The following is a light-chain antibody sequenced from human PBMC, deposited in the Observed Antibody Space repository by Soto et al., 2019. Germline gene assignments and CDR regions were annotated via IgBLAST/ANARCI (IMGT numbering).Light chain of an antibody. Sequence: QSVLTQPPSASATPGQRVTISCSGSSSNIGSNTVNWYQQLPGTAPKLLIYSNSQRPSGVPDRFSGSKSGTSASLAISGLQSEDEVDYYCAAWDDSLNGVVFGGGTKLTVL. CDR2: SNS. J-gene: IGLJ2*01. CDR3: AAWDDSLNGVV. CDR1: SSNIGSNT. V-gene: IGLV1-44*01.